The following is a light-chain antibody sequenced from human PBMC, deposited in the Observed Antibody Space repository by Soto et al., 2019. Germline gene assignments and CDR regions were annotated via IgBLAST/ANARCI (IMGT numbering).Light chain of an antibody. CDR1: QSVGSN. Sequence: EIVMTQSPATLSVSPGERATLSCRASQSVGSNLAWYQQKPGQAPGLLIYGASTRATDIPARFSGSGSGTEFTLTISSLQSEDFAVYYCQQYNNWYTFGQGTKLEIK. CDR3: QQYNNWYT. V-gene: IGKV3-15*01. CDR2: GAS. J-gene: IGKJ2*01.